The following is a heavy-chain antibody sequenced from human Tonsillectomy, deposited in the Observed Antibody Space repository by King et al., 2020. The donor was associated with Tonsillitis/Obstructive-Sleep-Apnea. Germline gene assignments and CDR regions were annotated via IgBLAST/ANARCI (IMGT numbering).Heavy chain of an antibody. CDR1: GGSISSYY. CDR3: ARESSSSWYGYYYYGMYV. V-gene: IGHV4-59*01. Sequence: QLQESGPGLVKPSKTLSLTCTVSGGSISSYYWSWIRQPPGKGLEWIGHIYNSGSTNYNPSLKGRVTIYVDTSKNQFYLKLSSVTAAETAVYYCARESSSSWYGYYYYGMYVWGQGTTVTVSS. J-gene: IGHJ6*02. CDR2: IYNSGST. D-gene: IGHD6-13*01.